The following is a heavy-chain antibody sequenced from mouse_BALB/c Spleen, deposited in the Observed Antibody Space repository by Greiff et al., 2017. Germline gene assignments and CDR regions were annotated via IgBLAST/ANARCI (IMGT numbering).Heavy chain of an antibody. Sequence: EVQLQESGPELVKPGASVKMSCKASGYTFTSYVMHWVKQKPGQGLEWIGYINPYNDGTKYNEKFKGKATLTSDKSSSTAYMELSSLTSEDSAVYYCARSGGSFRTGTYWFAYWGQGTLVTVSA. CDR1: GYTFTSYV. V-gene: IGHV1-14*01. CDR3: ARSGGSFRTGTYWFAY. CDR2: INPYNDGT. J-gene: IGHJ3*01. D-gene: IGHD4-1*01.